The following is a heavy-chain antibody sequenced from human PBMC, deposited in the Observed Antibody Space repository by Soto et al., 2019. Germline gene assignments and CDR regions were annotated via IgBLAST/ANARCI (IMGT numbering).Heavy chain of an antibody. Sequence: GGSLRLSCAASGFTVSSNYMSWVRQAPGKGLEWVSVIYSGGSTYYADSVKGRFTISRDNSKNTLYLQMNSLRAEDTAVYYCARDRGVAAYYYGSGYYGMDVWGQGTTVTVSS. CDR2: IYSGGST. J-gene: IGHJ6*02. V-gene: IGHV3-53*01. CDR3: ARDRGVAAYYYGSGYYGMDV. CDR1: GFTVSSNY. D-gene: IGHD3-10*01.